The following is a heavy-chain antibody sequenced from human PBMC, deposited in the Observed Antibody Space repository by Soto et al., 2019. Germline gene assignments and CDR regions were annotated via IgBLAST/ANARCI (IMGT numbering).Heavy chain of an antibody. J-gene: IGHJ6*02. CDR1: DRVISSTNW. D-gene: IGHD3-10*02. CDR3: ASVRGGYYYAMDV. V-gene: IGHV4-4*02. CDR2: IYHSGST. Sequence: SETLSLTWTVTDRVISSTNWAGWVRQPAGKGLEWIGEIYHSGSTYYNPSLKSRVTISVDKSKNQFSLKLSSVTAADTAVYYCASVRGGYYYAMDVWGQGTTVTVSS.